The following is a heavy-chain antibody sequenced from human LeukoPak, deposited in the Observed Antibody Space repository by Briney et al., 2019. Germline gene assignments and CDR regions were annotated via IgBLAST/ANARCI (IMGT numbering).Heavy chain of an antibody. CDR3: ARGAGGTFYDSSGYSIGY. V-gene: IGHV3-53*01. Sequence: GGSLRLSCAASGFTVSSNYMSWVRQAPGKGLEWVSVIYRGGSTYYADSVKGRFTISRDNSKNTLYLHMNSLRAEDTAIYYCARGAGGTFYDSSGYSIGYWGQGTLVTVSS. D-gene: IGHD3-22*01. CDR1: GFTVSSNY. J-gene: IGHJ4*02. CDR2: IYRGGST.